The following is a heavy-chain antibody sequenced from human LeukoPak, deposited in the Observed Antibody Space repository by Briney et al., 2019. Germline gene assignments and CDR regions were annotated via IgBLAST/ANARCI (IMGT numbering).Heavy chain of an antibody. CDR1: GFTFDDYA. V-gene: IGHV3-9*01. Sequence: GGSLRLSCAASGFTFDDYAMHWVRQAPGKGLEWVSGISWNSGSIGYADSVKGRFTISRDNAKNSLYLQMNSLRAEDTALYYCAKATVYYYDSSGYYLDYWGQGTLVTVSS. CDR3: AKATVYYYDSSGYYLDY. D-gene: IGHD3-22*01. CDR2: ISWNSGSI. J-gene: IGHJ4*02.